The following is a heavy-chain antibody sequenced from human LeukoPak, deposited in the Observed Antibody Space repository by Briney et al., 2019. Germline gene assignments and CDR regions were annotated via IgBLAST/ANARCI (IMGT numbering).Heavy chain of an antibody. CDR2: INPNGGGT. D-gene: IGHD3-22*01. V-gene: IGHV1-2*02. CDR3: ARATDSSGYYSEDFDY. J-gene: IGHJ4*02. CDR1: GYTFTGHY. Sequence: ASVKVSCKASGYTFTGHYMHWVRQAPGQGLEWMGWINPNGGGTNYAQKFQGRVTMTRDTSISTAYMELSRLRSDDTAVYYCARATDSSGYYSEDFDYWGQGTLVTVSS.